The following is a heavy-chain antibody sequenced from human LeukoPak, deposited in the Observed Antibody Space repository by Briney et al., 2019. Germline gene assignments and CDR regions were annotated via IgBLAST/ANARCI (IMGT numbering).Heavy chain of an antibody. D-gene: IGHD3-22*01. Sequence: GGSLRLSCAASGFTFSSYGMSWVRQAPGKGLEWVSAISGSGGSTYYADSVKGRFTISRDNSKNTLYLQVNSLRAEDTAVYYCAMYVVINRYFDYWGQGTLVTVSS. CDR1: GFTFSSYG. CDR2: ISGSGGST. CDR3: AMYVVINRYFDY. V-gene: IGHV3-23*01. J-gene: IGHJ4*02.